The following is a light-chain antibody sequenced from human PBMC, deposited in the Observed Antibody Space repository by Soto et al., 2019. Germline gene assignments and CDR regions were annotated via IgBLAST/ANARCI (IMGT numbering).Light chain of an antibody. CDR2: DVS. CDR3: SSYRTSNTRQIV. V-gene: IGLV2-14*03. J-gene: IGLJ1*01. Sequence: QSALTQPASVSGSPGQSITISNTGTSSDVGGYNYVSWYQHHPGKAPKLMIYDVSNRPSGVSNRFSGSKSGNTASLSISGLQPEDEADYYCSSYRTSNTRQIVCGTGTKVTVL. CDR1: SSDVGGYNY.